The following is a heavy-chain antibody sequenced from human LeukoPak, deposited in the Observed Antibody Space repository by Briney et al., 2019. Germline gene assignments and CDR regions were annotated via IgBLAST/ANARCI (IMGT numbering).Heavy chain of an antibody. Sequence: GGSLRLSCAASGFTFSSYSMNWVRQAPGKGLEWVSSISSSSSYIYYADSVKGRFTISRDNAKNSLYLQMNSLRAEDTAVYYCAKDPRHYYDSSGRYYFDYWGQGTLVTVSS. V-gene: IGHV3-21*01. J-gene: IGHJ4*02. CDR1: GFTFSSYS. CDR3: AKDPRHYYDSSGRYYFDY. D-gene: IGHD3-22*01. CDR2: ISSSSSYI.